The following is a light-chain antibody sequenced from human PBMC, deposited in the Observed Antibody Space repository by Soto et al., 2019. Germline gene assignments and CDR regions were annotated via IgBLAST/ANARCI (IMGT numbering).Light chain of an antibody. J-gene: IGLJ1*01. CDR3: SSRTTRSTQV. Sequence: QSVLTQPASVSGSPGQSITISCTGTSSDVGAYNYVSWYQQRPGKVPKLMIYDVNNRPSGVSNRFSGSKSGNTASLTISGLQAEDEGDYYCSSRTTRSTQVFGTGTKLTVL. V-gene: IGLV2-14*01. CDR2: DVN. CDR1: SSDVGAYNY.